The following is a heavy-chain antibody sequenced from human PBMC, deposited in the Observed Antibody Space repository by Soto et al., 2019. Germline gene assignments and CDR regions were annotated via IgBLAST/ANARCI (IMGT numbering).Heavy chain of an antibody. CDR1: GRSISESNW. CDR2: IYNSGTT. Sequence: SETLSLTCAVSGRSISESNWWSWIRQHPGKGLEWIGYIYNSGTTYYNPSLKSRVTISVDTSKNQFSLKLTSVTAADTAVYYCARDPAPWGQGTLVTVSS. CDR3: ARDPAP. J-gene: IGHJ5*02. V-gene: IGHV4-31*11.